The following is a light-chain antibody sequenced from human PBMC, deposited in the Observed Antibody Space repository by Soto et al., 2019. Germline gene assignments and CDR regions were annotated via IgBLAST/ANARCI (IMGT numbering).Light chain of an antibody. J-gene: IGKJ1*01. V-gene: IGKV1-39*01. CDR2: AAS. Sequence: DIQMTQSRSSLSASVGDRVTITCRASQSISSNLNWYQQKPGKAPKLLIYAASNLQSGVPSTFSGSGSGTDFTLTISRLQPEDLATYYCQQSHSIPWTFGQGTKVEIK. CDR1: QSISSN. CDR3: QQSHSIPWT.